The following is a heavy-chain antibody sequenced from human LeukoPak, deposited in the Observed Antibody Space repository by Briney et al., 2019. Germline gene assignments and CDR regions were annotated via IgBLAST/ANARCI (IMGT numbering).Heavy chain of an antibody. Sequence: SETLSLTCTVSGYSISSGYYWSWIRQPAGKGLEWIGRIYTSGSTNYNPSLKSRVTMSVDTSKNQFSLKLSSVTAADTAVYYCARDASSSWFSWFDPWGQGTLVTVSS. J-gene: IGHJ5*02. V-gene: IGHV4-4*07. D-gene: IGHD6-13*01. CDR3: ARDASSSWFSWFDP. CDR1: GYSISSGYY. CDR2: IYTSGST.